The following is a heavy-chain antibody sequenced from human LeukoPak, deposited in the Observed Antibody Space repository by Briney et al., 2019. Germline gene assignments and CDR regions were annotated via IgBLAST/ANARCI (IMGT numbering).Heavy chain of an antibody. CDR2: ISGSGGFT. D-gene: IGHD4-23*01. J-gene: IGHJ3*02. CDR1: GFTFSSYA. CDR3: ARFKDYGGNSDDAFDI. V-gene: IGHV3-23*01. Sequence: GGSLRLSCAASGFTFSSYAMTWVRQAPGKGLEWVSIISGSGGFTYYADSVKGRFTISRDNSKNSLYLQMNSLRAEDTAVYYCARFKDYGGNSDDAFDIWGQGTMVTVSS.